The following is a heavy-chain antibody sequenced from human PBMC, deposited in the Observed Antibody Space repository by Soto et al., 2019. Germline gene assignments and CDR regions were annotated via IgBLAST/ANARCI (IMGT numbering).Heavy chain of an antibody. V-gene: IGHV1-69*13. CDR3: ARQSETLSIYYYYYGMDV. J-gene: IGHJ6*02. Sequence: ASVKVSCKASGGTFSSYAISWVRQAPGQGLEWMGGIIPIFGTANYAQKFQGRVTITADESTSTAYMELSSLRSEDTAVYYCARQSETLSIYYYYYGMDVWGQGTTVTVSS. CDR1: GGTFSSYA. CDR2: IIPIFGTA. D-gene: IGHD2-21*01.